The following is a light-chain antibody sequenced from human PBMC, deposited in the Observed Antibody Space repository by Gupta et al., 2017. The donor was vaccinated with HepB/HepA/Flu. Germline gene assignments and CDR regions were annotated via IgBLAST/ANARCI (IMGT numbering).Light chain of an antibody. V-gene: IGKV3-11*01. CDR1: QSVSSY. CDR3: QQRSNWPPIT. J-gene: IGKJ5*01. CDR2: DAS. Sequence: QAPAPLPLSPGERATLSCRASQSVSSYLAWYQQKPGQAPRLLIYDASNRATGIPARFSGSGSGTDFTLTFSSLEPEDFAVYYCQQRSNWPPITFGQGTRLEIK.